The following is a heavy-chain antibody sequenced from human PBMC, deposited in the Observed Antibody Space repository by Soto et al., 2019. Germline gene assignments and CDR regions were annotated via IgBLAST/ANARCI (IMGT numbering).Heavy chain of an antibody. CDR1: GGTFSSYA. D-gene: IGHD6-13*01. CDR2: IIPIFGTA. V-gene: IGHV1-69*13. J-gene: IGHJ6*02. CDR3: ATLGIAAAGNYYYYGMDV. Sequence: ASVKVSCKASGGTFSSYAISWVRQAPGQGLEWMGGIIPIFGTANYAQKFQGRVTITADESTSTAYMGLSSLRSEDTAVYYCATLGIAAAGNYYYYGMDVWGQGTTVTVSS.